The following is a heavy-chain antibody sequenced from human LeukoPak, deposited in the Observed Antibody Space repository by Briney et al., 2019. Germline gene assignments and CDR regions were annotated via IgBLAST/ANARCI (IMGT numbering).Heavy chain of an antibody. J-gene: IGHJ4*02. CDR3: ARVSRGWNYVDY. CDR2: IYSSGST. V-gene: IGHV4-4*07. D-gene: IGHD6-19*01. Sequence: SETLSLTCTVSGDSISTYYWSWIRQPAGEGLEWIGRIYSSGSTDYNPSLKSRVTMSLDTSKNQFSLKLSSVTAADTAVYYCARVSRGWNYVDYWGQGTLVTVSS. CDR1: GDSISTYY.